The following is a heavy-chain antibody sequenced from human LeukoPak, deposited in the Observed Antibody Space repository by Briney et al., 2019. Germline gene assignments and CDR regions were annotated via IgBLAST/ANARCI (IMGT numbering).Heavy chain of an antibody. D-gene: IGHD1-26*01. CDR3: ARDSPAGSNWRSEPTFDF. V-gene: IGHV3-7*04. J-gene: IGHJ4*02. CDR1: GITFSTYW. CDR2: LKEDESTT. Sequence: GSLRLSWAASGITFSTYWIAWGRQAPGKGVEVGANLKEDESTTYYVDSVKGRFTISRDNAKNSLYLQMNSLRVDDTAVYYCARDSPAGSNWRSEPTFDFWGQGNLVTVSS.